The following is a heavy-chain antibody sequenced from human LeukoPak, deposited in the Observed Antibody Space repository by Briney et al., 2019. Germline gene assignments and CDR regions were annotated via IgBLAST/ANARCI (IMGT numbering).Heavy chain of an antibody. V-gene: IGHV3-30-3*01. Sequence: GGSLRLSCAASGFTFSSYAMHWVRQAPGKGLEWVAVISYDGSNEYYADSVKGRFTISRDSSKNALYLQMNSLRAEDTAVYYCARDGLGTDMVPKQSDAFDIWGQGTMVSV. D-gene: IGHD4/OR15-4a*01. CDR1: GFTFSSYA. J-gene: IGHJ3*02. CDR3: ARDGLGTDMVPKQSDAFDI. CDR2: ISYDGSNE.